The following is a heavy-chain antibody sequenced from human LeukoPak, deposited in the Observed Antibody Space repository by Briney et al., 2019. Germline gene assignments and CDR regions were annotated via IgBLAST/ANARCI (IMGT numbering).Heavy chain of an antibody. CDR1: GFTFDDYG. D-gene: IGHD3-16*01. Sequence: PGGSLRLSCAASGFTFDDYGMSWVRQAPGKGLEWVSGINWNGGSTGYADSVKGRFTISRDNAKNSLYLQMNSLRAEDTALYYCARSMTTFDYYYYMDVWGKGITVTVSS. CDR2: INWNGGST. CDR3: ARSMTTFDYYYYMDV. V-gene: IGHV3-20*04. J-gene: IGHJ6*03.